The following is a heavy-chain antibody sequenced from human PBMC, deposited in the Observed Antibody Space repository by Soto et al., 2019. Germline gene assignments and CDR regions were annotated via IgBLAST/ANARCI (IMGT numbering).Heavy chain of an antibody. J-gene: IGHJ4*02. CDR1: GFTFRNNV. D-gene: IGHD2-8*01. CDR3: AKNGLDNSPSAIDS. Sequence: GGSLRLSCAASGFTFRNNVLSWLRQAPGKGLDWVSGITGSGRDTYYADSVKGRFTISRDNSKNMVFLQMNSLRAEDTALYYCAKNGLDNSPSAIDSWGPGTMVTVSS. CDR2: ITGSGRDT. V-gene: IGHV3-23*01.